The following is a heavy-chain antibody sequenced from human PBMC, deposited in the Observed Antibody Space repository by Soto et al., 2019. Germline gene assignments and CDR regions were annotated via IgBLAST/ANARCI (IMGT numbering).Heavy chain of an antibody. CDR3: AKDRSPGATTWNVY. Sequence: PGGSLRLSCVVSGFTFSSSAINWVRQAPGKWLEWVSTISGSGVAKFYADSVKGRFTISRDNSNNTVSLQMNSLRAEDAAVYYCAKDRSPGATTWNVYWGQGXLVTVSS. V-gene: IGHV3-23*01. J-gene: IGHJ1*01. D-gene: IGHD1-1*01. CDR2: ISGSGVAK. CDR1: GFTFSSSA.